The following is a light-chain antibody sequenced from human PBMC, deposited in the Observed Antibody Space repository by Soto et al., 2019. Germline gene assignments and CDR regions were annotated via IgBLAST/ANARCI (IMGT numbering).Light chain of an antibody. J-gene: IGLJ2*01. V-gene: IGLV2-14*02. CDR1: SSDVGSYNL. CDR2: EVS. CDR3: SSYTRSSTLVV. Sequence: QSVLTQPASVSGSPGQSITISCTGTSSDVGSYNLVSWYQHHPGKAPKLMIYEVSNRPSGVSNRFSGSKSGNTASLTISGLHAEDEADYYCSSYTRSSTLVVFGGGTKLTVL.